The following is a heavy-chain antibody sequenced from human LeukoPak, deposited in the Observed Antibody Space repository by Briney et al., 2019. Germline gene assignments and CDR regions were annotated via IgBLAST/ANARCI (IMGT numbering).Heavy chain of an antibody. CDR3: TRLAGSDAFDI. CDR2: IRSKANGYTT. J-gene: IGHJ3*02. V-gene: IGHV3-73*01. Sequence: GGSLRLSCAASGFTFSGSAMHWVRQASGKGLEWFGRIRSKANGYTTAYGASVKGRFTISRDDSQRATYVQMNSLKIEDTAVYYWTRLAGSDAFDIWGPGTMVTVSS. CDR1: GFTFSGSA. D-gene: IGHD2-15*01.